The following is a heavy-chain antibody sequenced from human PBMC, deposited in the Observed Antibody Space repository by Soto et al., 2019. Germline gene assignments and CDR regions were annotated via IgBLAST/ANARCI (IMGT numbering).Heavy chain of an antibody. V-gene: IGHV4-34*01. CDR1: GGSFSGYY. J-gene: IGHJ6*03. D-gene: IGHD6-19*01. CDR2: INHSGST. Sequence: SETLSLTCAVYGGSFSGYYWSWIRQPPGKGLEWIGEINHSGSTNYNPSLKSRVTISVDTSKNQFSLKLSSVTAADTAVYYCARRRAVAGAYYYYYMDVWGKGTTVTVSS. CDR3: ARRRAVAGAYYYYYMDV.